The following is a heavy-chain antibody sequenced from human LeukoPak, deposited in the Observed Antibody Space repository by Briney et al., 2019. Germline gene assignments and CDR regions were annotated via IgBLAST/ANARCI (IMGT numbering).Heavy chain of an antibody. CDR1: GGSISSYY. V-gene: IGHV4-59*12. CDR2: IYHSGST. CDR3: ARYSGLSRGE. Sequence: SETLSLTCTVSGGSISSYYWSWIRQPPGKGLEWIGEIYHSGSTNYNPSLKSRVTISVDKSKNQFSLKLSSVTAADTAVYYCARYSGLSRGEWGQGTLVTVSS. D-gene: IGHD3-10*01. J-gene: IGHJ4*02.